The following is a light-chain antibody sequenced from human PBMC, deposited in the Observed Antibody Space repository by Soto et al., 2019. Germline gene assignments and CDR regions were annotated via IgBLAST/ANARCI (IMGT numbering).Light chain of an antibody. Sequence: EIVMTQSPATLSVSPGERATLSCRASQSVSNNLAWYQQKPGQAPRLLIYGASTRATGVPARFSGSGSGKEFTLAISGLQSEDFAVYYCLHYNNWPLFTFGPWTKVDIK. J-gene: IGKJ3*01. V-gene: IGKV3-15*01. CDR2: GAS. CDR1: QSVSNN. CDR3: LHYNNWPLFT.